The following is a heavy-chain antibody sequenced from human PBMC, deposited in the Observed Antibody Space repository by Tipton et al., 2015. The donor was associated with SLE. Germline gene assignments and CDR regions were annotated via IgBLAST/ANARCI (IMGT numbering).Heavy chain of an antibody. D-gene: IGHD6-6*01. Sequence: TLSLTCTISGGSINSHYWSWIRQAPGKRLEWIGYIYYTGTSNRNPSLQSRATMFIDTAKKEFSLKLSSVSAADTAVYYCASTYIAARPGFFDFWGQGALVTVSS. V-gene: IGHV4-59*11. CDR1: GGSINSHY. CDR2: IYYTGTS. J-gene: IGHJ4*02. CDR3: ASTYIAARPGFFDF.